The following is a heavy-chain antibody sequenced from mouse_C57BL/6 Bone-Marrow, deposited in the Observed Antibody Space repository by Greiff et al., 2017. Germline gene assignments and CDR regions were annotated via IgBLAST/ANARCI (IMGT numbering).Heavy chain of an antibody. CDR2: IDPADSDT. D-gene: IGHD6-1*01. J-gene: IGHJ2*01. CDR1: GYAFTSYW. V-gene: IGHV1-52*01. CDR3: ARDRGNLFAI. Sequence: QVHVKQSGAELVRPGASVKLSCKASGYAFTSYWLHWVKQRPIQGLEWIGNIDPADSDTHYNRKFKDKATLTADKSSSTAYMQLSSLTSEDSAVYFCARDRGNLFAIWGQGTTLTVSA.